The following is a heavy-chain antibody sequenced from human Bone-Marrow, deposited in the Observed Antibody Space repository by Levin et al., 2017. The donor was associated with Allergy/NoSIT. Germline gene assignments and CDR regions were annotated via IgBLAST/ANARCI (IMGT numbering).Heavy chain of an antibody. V-gene: IGHV4-4*02. D-gene: IGHD3-22*01. CDR1: GGSISSSNW. CDR3: ARGGIYYDSMWYFDY. CDR2: IYHSGST. Sequence: PSETLSLTCAVSGGSISSSNWWSWVRQPPGKGLEWIGEIYHSGSTNYNPSLKSRVTISVDKSKNQFSLKLSSVTAADTAVYYCARGGIYYDSMWYFDYWGQGTLVTVSS. J-gene: IGHJ4*02.